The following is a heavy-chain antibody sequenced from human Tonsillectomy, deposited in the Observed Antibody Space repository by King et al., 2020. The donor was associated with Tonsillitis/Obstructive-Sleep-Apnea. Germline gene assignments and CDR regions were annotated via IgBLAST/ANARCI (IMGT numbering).Heavy chain of an antibody. CDR3: AKDKEGSIDY. Sequence: VQLVESGGLVVQPGGSLRLSCAASGFNFDDYNMHWVRQAPGKGLELVSLITWDAGRTRYADSVKGRFTVSRDNIKNSLYLQMNSLRTEDTALYYCAKDKEGSIDYWGQGTLVTVSS. CDR2: ITWDAGRT. V-gene: IGHV3-43*01. CDR1: GFNFDDYN. J-gene: IGHJ4*02.